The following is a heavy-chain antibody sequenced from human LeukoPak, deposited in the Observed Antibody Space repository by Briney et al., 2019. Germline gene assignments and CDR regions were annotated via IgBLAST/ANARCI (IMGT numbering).Heavy chain of an antibody. CDR3: ARGSTTVTTHFDY. V-gene: IGHV4-59*01. D-gene: IGHD4-17*01. J-gene: IGHJ4*02. CDR2: IYYSGST. CDR1: GGSISSYY. Sequence: SETLSLTCTVSGGSISSYYWSWIRRPPGKGLEWIGYIYYSGSTNYNPSLKSRVTISVDTSKNQFSLKLSSVTAADTAVYYCARGSTTVTTHFDYWGQGTLVTVSS.